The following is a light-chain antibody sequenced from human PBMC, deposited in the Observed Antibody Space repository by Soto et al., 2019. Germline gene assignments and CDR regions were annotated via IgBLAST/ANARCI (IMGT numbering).Light chain of an antibody. Sequence: QSVLTQPPSVSGAPGQRVTISCTGSSSNIGAGYDVHWYQQLPGTAPKLLIYGNSNRPSGVPDRFSGSKSSTSASQAITGLGDEDEADYNCPSYNSGLGGWVFGGGTKLTVL. CDR1: SSNIGAGYD. CDR3: PSYNSGLGGWV. V-gene: IGLV1-40*01. CDR2: GNS. J-gene: IGLJ3*02.